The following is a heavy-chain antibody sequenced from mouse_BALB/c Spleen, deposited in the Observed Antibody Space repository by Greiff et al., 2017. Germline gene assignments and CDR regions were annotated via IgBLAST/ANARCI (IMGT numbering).Heavy chain of an antibody. CDR2: INPGSGGT. J-gene: IGHJ4*01. Sequence: VQLQQSGAELVRPGTSVKVSCKASGYAFTNYLIEWVKQRPGQGLEWIGVINPGSGGTNYNEKFKGKATLTADKSSSTAYMQLSSLTSDDSAVYFCARWGADDYAMDYWGQGTSVTVSS. CDR3: ARWGADDYAMDY. CDR1: GYAFTNYL. V-gene: IGHV1-54*01.